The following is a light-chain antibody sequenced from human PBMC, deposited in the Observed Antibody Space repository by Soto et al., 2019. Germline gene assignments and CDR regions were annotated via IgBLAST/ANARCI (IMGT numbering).Light chain of an antibody. V-gene: IGKV1-39*01. J-gene: IGKJ4*01. CDR2: KAS. CDR3: QQTHSTPT. CDR1: QTIVRY. Sequence: DIQMTQSPSSLSASIGDRVAITCRASQTIVRYLNWYQQKSGRAPKLLIFKASNLQSGVPSRVSGSGSGTDFTLTISSLQPEDVATYYCQQTHSTPTFGGGTTVEIK.